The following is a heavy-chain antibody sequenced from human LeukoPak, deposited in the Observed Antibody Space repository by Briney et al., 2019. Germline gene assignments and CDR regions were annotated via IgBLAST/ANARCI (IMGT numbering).Heavy chain of an antibody. D-gene: IGHD3-16*01. CDR2: INQSGDT. Sequence: SETLSLTCGVYGGSFSNYFWAWIRQPPAKGLEWVGEINQSGDTDYNPSLKSRANISIDTCRSQFSLTLSSATAADTAIYYCAKVGGIAFVPGASEDNYFAPWGKGTRSPSPQ. CDR3: AKVGGIAFVPGASEDNYFAP. V-gene: IGHV4-34*01. CDR1: GGSFSNYF. J-gene: IGHJ6*04.